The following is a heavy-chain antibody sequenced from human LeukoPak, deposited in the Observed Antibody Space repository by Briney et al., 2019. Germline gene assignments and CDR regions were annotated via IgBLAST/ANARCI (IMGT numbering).Heavy chain of an antibody. D-gene: IGHD3-3*01. CDR2: IYHSGST. V-gene: IGHV4-30-2*01. Sequence: SQTLSLTCTASGGSISSGGYYWSWIRQPPGKGLEWIGYIYHSGSTYYNPSLKSRVTISVDRSKNQFSLKLSSVTAADTAVYYCARGTDYDFWSGYDYWGQGTLVTVSS. CDR1: GGSISSGGYY. CDR3: ARGTDYDFWSGYDY. J-gene: IGHJ4*02.